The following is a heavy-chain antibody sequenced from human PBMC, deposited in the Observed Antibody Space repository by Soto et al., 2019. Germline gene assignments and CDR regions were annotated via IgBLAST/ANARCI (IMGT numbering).Heavy chain of an antibody. CDR1: GGSISSYY. D-gene: IGHD3-3*01. Sequence: SETLSLTCTVSGGSISSYYWSWIRQPPGKGLERIGYIYYSGSTNYNPSLKSRVTISVDTSKNQFSLKLSSVTAADTAVYYCARSTYYDFWSGYYGNWFDPWGQGTLVTVSS. CDR2: IYYSGST. J-gene: IGHJ5*02. V-gene: IGHV4-59*01. CDR3: ARSTYYDFWSGYYGNWFDP.